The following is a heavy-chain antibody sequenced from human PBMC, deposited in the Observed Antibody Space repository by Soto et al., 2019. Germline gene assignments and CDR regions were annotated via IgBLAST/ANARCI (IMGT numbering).Heavy chain of an antibody. CDR1: GGSITTGGYY. CDR3: ARTKCSGGSGYSWSLDY. V-gene: IGHV4-31*03. CDR2: RYYSEST. Sequence: PSETLSLTCTVSGGSITTGGYYWSWIRQLPGKGLEWIGHRYYSESTYYNPSLKSRVSISLDTSKNQFSLKLSFVTAADTAMYYCARTKCSGGSGYSWSLDYWGKGTPGTVSS. J-gene: IGHJ4*02. D-gene: IGHD2-15*01.